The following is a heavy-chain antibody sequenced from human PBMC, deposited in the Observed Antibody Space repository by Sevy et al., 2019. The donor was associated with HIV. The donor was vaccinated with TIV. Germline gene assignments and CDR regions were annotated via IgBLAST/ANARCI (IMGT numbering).Heavy chain of an antibody. V-gene: IGHV3-11*01. Sequence: GGSLRLSCAASGFIFSDYYMSWIRQAPGKGLECISYIGSGASTILYADSVKGRFTISRDNAKNSLYLQMNSLRADDTVVYYCAREDWNDVIDYWGQGTLVTVSS. CDR1: GFIFSDYY. D-gene: IGHD1-1*01. CDR2: IGSGASTI. CDR3: AREDWNDVIDY. J-gene: IGHJ4*02.